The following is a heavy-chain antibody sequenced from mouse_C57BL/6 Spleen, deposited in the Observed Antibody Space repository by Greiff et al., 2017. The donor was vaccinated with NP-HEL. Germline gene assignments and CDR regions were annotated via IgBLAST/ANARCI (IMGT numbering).Heavy chain of an antibody. V-gene: IGHV14-2*01. CDR1: GFNIKDYY. Sequence: VQLQQSGAELVKPGASVKLSCTASGFNIKDYYMHWVKQRTEQGLEWIGRIDPEDGETTYAPKFQGKATLTADQSSNTAYLQLRSLTSEDTAVDYCASPPLYYDYDRDYWGQGTTLTVSS. J-gene: IGHJ2*01. D-gene: IGHD2-4*01. CDR2: IDPEDGET. CDR3: ASPPLYYDYDRDY.